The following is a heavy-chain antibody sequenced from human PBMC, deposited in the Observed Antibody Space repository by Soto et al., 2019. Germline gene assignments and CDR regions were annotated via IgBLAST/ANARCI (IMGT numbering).Heavy chain of an antibody. V-gene: IGHV2-5*02. CDR2: IYWDDDK. CDR3: AHSRISAAARTFDY. J-gene: IGHJ4*02. Sequence: QITLKESGPPLVKPTQTLTLTCTFSGFSLSTTEVGVGVGWIRQPPGKALEWLALIYWDDDKRYSPSLKSRLTITKDTPKNQVVLTMTNMDPVDTATYYCAHSRISAAARTFDYWGQGTLVTVSS. D-gene: IGHD6-13*01. CDR1: GFSLSTTEVGVG.